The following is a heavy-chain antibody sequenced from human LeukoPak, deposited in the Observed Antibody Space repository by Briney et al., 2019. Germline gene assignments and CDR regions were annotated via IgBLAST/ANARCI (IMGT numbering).Heavy chain of an antibody. CDR1: GFTLNTFS. CDR2: INYKGGPT. CDR3: ARVGPETAFDY. D-gene: IGHD1-14*01. J-gene: IGHJ4*02. V-gene: IGHV3-64*02. Sequence: GGSLRLSCAASGFTLNTFSMHWVRQSPGRGLEYVSAINYKGGPTYYADSVKGRFTISRDNSKNTLYLQMASLRDEDMAVYYCARVGPETAFDYWGQGTLVTVSS.